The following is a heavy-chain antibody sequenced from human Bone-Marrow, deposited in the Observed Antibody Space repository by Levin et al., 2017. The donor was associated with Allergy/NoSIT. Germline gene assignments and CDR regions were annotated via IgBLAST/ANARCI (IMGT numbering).Heavy chain of an antibody. Sequence: GESLKISCAASGFTFSSYEMNWVRQAPGKGLEWVSYISSSGSTIYYADSVKGRFTISRDNAKNSLYLQMNSLRAEDTAVYYCARGARYDFWSGRRLGYWGQGTLVTVSS. CDR2: ISSSGSTI. D-gene: IGHD3-3*01. V-gene: IGHV3-48*03. CDR3: ARGARYDFWSGRRLGY. J-gene: IGHJ4*02. CDR1: GFTFSSYE.